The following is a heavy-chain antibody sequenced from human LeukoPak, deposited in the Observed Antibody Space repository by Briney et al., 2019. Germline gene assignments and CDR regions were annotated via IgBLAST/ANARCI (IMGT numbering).Heavy chain of an antibody. CDR2: INHSGST. J-gene: IGHJ4*02. D-gene: IGHD3-22*01. CDR3: ARQWQYYFDSSGYYDY. Sequence: SSETLSLTCAVYGGSFSGYYWSWIRQPPGKGLEWIGEINHSGSTNYNPSLRSRVTISVDTSKNQFSLRLSSVTAADTAVYYCARQWQYYFDSSGYYDYWGQGTLVTVSS. CDR1: GGSFSGYY. V-gene: IGHV4-34*01.